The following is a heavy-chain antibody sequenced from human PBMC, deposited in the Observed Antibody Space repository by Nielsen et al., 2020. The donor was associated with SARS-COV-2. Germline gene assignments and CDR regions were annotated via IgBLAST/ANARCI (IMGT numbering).Heavy chain of an antibody. V-gene: IGHV3-53*01. J-gene: IGHJ5*02. CDR1: GFTVSNYY. CDR2: IHYGGNT. CDR3: ARRSGGSYET. D-gene: IGHD3-16*01. Sequence: GGSLRLSCAASGFTVSNYYMSWVCQAPGKGLEWDSLIHYGGNTYYADSVKGRFTISRDNSNNTLYLQMNSLRAEDTAVYYCARRSGGSYETWGQGTLVTVSS.